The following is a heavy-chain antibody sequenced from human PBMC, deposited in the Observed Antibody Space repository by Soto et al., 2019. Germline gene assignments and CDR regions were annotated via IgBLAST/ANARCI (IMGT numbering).Heavy chain of an antibody. CDR1: GFTFSSCG. J-gene: IGHJ6*02. V-gene: IGHV3-30*18. D-gene: IGHD1-26*01. CDR2: ISYDGSNK. CDR3: AKDVVVGATTGLGDYYYYYGMDV. Sequence: AGSLRLTCAASGFTFSSCGRRWGLQAPGRGVEEGAVISYDGSNKNYADSVKGRFTISRDNSKNTLYLQMNSLRAEDTAVYYCAKDVVVGATTGLGDYYYYYGMDVWGQGTTVTVSS.